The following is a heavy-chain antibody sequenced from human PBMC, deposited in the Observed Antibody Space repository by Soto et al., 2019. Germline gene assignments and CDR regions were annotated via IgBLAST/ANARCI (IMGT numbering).Heavy chain of an antibody. CDR3: ASGQCFSSSCSYLNL. CDR2: IYYSGTT. D-gene: IGHD2-2*01. V-gene: IGHV4-31*03. CDR1: GGSINSGGSY. J-gene: IGHJ2*01. Sequence: QVQLQESGPGLVKPSQTLSLTCTVSGGSINSGGSYWSWIRQSPGEGLEWIGYIYYSGTTYYNPSLKSRVSISLDTSKNQFSLKLSSVTAADTAIYYCASGQCFSSSCSYLNLWGRGTLVTVSS.